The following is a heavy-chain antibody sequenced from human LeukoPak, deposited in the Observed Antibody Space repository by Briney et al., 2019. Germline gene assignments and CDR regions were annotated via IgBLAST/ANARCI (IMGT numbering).Heavy chain of an antibody. D-gene: IGHD3-22*01. CDR1: GGSFSGYY. Sequence: PSEILSLTCAVYGGSFSGYYWSWIRQPPGKGLEWIGEINHSGSTNYNPSLKSRVTISVDTSKNQFSLKLSSVTAADTAVYYCATRYDSSEGGSRFDPWGQGTLVTVSS. CDR2: INHSGST. CDR3: ATRYDSSEGGSRFDP. V-gene: IGHV4-34*01. J-gene: IGHJ5*02.